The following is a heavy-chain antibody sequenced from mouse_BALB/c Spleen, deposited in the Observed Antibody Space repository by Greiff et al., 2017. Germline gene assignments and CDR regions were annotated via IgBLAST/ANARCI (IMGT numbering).Heavy chain of an antibody. CDR2: IDPANGNT. Sequence: EVQLQQSGAELVKPGASVKLSCTASGFNIKDTYMHWVKQRPEQGLEWIGRIDPANGNTKYDPKFQGKATITADTSSNTAYLQLSSLTSEDTAVYYCAREGPYGNYPFAYWGQGTLVTVSA. CDR1: GFNIKDTY. D-gene: IGHD2-1*01. V-gene: IGHV14-3*02. J-gene: IGHJ3*01. CDR3: AREGPYGNYPFAY.